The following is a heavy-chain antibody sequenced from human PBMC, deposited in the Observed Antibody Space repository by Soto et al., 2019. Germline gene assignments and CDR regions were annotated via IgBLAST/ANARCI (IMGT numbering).Heavy chain of an antibody. CDR2: IYPGDSDT. J-gene: IGHJ6*02. CDR3: ARRSDSSGFDI. Sequence: PGESLRISCNGAGDSFTSYWIGWVRQMPGKGLEWMGIIYPGDSDTRYSPSFQGQVTISADKSISTAYLQWSSLKASDTAMYYCARRSDSSGFDIWGQGTTVTVSS. V-gene: IGHV5-51*01. CDR1: GDSFTSYW. D-gene: IGHD3-22*01.